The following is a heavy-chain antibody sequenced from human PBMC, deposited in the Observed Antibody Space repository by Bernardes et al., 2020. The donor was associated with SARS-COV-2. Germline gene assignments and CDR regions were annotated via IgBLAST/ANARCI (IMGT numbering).Heavy chain of an antibody. CDR1: GYSFTTYG. V-gene: IGHV1-18*01. Sequence: ASVKVSCKASGYSFTTYGITWVRQAPGQGLEWMGWISAYNGKTDYAQHLQGRVTLTTDTSTSTASMELRSLRSDDTAVYYCARPLNYYGSGTFNLYYWGQGTLVTVSS. J-gene: IGHJ4*02. CDR2: ISAYNGKT. D-gene: IGHD3-10*01. CDR3: ARPLNYYGSGTFNLYY.